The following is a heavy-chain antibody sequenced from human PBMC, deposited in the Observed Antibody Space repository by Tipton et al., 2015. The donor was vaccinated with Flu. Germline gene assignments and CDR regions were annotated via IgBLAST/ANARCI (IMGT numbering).Heavy chain of an antibody. CDR3: ARPEELYYYDSSGYSTGYSYYGMDV. Sequence: SLRLSCLASGFSFREYAMHWVRQVPGKGLEWVALVGYDGRSSDYAESVRGRFTISRDNSKDSLYLQMNNLRTEDGAVYYCARPEELYYYDSSGYSTGYSYYGMDVWGQGTTVTVSS. CDR1: GFSFREYA. CDR2: VGYDGRSS. V-gene: IGHV3-43D*04. J-gene: IGHJ6*02. D-gene: IGHD3-22*01.